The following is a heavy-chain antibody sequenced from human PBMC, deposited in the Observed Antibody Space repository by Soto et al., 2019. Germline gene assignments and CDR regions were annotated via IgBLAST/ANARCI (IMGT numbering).Heavy chain of an antibody. V-gene: IGHV3-21*01. J-gene: IGHJ3*02. CDR2: ISSSSSYI. CDR1: GFTFSSYS. D-gene: IGHD4-17*01. CDR3: ARDVSYGDYYNDAFDI. Sequence: GESLKISCAASGFTFSSYSMNWVRQAPGKGLEWVSSISSSSSYIYYADSVKGRFTISRDNAKNSLYLQMNSLRAEDTAVYYCARDVSYGDYYNDAFDIWGQGTMVTVSS.